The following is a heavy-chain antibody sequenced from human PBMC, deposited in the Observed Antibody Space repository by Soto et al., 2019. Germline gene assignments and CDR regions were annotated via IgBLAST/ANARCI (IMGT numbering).Heavy chain of an antibody. J-gene: IGHJ3*02. CDR2: ISAYNGNT. D-gene: IGHD3-10*01. Sequence: ASVKVSCKASGYTFTSYGISWVRQAPGQGLEWMGWISAYNGNTNYAQKFQGRVTITRDTSASTAYMELSSLRSEDTAVYYCARVTMVRGTPGAFDIWGQGTMVTVSS. CDR1: GYTFTSYG. CDR3: ARVTMVRGTPGAFDI. V-gene: IGHV1-18*04.